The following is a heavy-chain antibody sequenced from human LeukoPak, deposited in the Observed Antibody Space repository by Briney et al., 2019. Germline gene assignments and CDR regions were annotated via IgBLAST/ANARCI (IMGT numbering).Heavy chain of an antibody. D-gene: IGHD3-16*02. CDR2: ISSSSSYI. Sequence: GGSLRLSCAASGFTFSSYSMNWVRQAPGKGLEWVSSISSSSSYIYYADSVKGRFTISRDNAKNSLYLQMNSLRAEDTAVYYCARDLVWGSYRLYYYYYMDVWGKGTTVTVSS. J-gene: IGHJ6*03. CDR3: ARDLVWGSYRLYYYYYMDV. CDR1: GFTFSSYS. V-gene: IGHV3-21*01.